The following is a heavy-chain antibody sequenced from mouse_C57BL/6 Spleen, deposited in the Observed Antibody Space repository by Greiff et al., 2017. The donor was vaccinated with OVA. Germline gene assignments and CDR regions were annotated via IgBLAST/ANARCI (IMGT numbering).Heavy chain of an antibody. CDR1: GYTFTSYW. CDR3: ASQTAQATGWFAY. J-gene: IGHJ3*01. D-gene: IGHD3-2*02. CDR2: IDPSDSYT. V-gene: IGHV1-69*01. Sequence: QVQLQQPGAELVMPGASVKLSCKASGYTFTSYWMPWVKQRPGQGLEWIGEIDPSDSYTNYNQKVKGTSTLTVDKSSSTAYMQLSSLTSEDAAVYYCASQTAQATGWFAYWGQGTLVTVSA.